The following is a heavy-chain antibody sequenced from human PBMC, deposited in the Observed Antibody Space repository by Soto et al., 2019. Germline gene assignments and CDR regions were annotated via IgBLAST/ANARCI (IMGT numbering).Heavy chain of an antibody. J-gene: IGHJ4*02. Sequence: SETLSLTCTVSGYSLSSGGYYWSWIRHFPGRGLEWMGYIFYDGRTGYNPSLKSRISISVDSSKTQFSLRLSSVTAADTAVYFCAREERRSYYVAEYWGLGTLVTV. D-gene: IGHD1-26*01. CDR2: IFYDGRT. CDR3: AREERRSYYVAEY. CDR1: GYSLSSGGYY. V-gene: IGHV4-31*03.